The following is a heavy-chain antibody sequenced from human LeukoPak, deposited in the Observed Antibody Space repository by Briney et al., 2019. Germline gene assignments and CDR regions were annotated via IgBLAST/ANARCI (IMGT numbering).Heavy chain of an antibody. D-gene: IGHD1-26*01. CDR3: ARDGRSGGSDAFDI. J-gene: IGHJ3*02. CDR1: GFTFRS. V-gene: IGHV3-30-3*01. Sequence: GGSLRLSCAASGFTFRSLHWVRQAPGKGLEWVAVISYDGSNKYYADSVKGRFTISRDNSKNTLYLQMNSLRAEDTAVYYCARDGRSGGSDAFDIWGQGTMVTVSS. CDR2: ISYDGSNK.